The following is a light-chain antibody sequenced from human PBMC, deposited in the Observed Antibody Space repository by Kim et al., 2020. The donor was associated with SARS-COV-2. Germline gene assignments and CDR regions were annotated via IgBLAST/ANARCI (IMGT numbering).Light chain of an antibody. J-gene: IGKJ2*01. CDR1: QSVNTN. CDR2: GAS. CDR3: QEYNSWPPYN. Sequence: EIVMTQSPATLSVFPGGGATLSCRASQSVNTNLAWYQQRPGQAPRLLIFGASTRATGIPARFSGTGSGTEFTLTISSLQSEDFAVYYCQEYNSWPPYNFGLGTKLEI. V-gene: IGKV3-15*01.